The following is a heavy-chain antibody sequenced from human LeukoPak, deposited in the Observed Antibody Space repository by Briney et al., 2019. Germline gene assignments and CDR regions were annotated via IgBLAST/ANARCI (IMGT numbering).Heavy chain of an antibody. J-gene: IGHJ4*02. CDR3: ATSFDSSGGNPFDY. Sequence: SQTLSLACTVSGGSISSGIYYWRWIRQPAGKGLEWIGRIYTSGSTNYNPSLKSRVTISVDTSKNQFSLKLSSVTAADTAVYYCATSFDSSGGNPFDYWGQGTLVTVSS. D-gene: IGHD6-19*01. CDR1: GGSISSGIYY. V-gene: IGHV4-61*02. CDR2: IYTSGST.